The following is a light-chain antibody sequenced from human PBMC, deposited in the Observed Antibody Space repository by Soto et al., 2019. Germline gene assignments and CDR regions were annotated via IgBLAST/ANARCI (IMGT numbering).Light chain of an antibody. Sequence: DIQMTQSPSTLSASVGDRVTITCRASQSISSWLAWYQQKAGKAPKLLIYKTSSLKSGVPSRFSGSGSGTEFTLTISSLQADDFATYYCQHSRVFGPGTKVDVK. J-gene: IGKJ3*01. CDR3: QHSRV. CDR1: QSISSW. CDR2: KTS. V-gene: IGKV1-5*03.